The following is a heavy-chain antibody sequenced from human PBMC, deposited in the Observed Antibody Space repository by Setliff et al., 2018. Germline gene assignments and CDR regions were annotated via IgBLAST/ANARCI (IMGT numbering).Heavy chain of an antibody. J-gene: IGHJ3*02. D-gene: IGHD1-1*01. CDR1: GESFSSYY. Sequence: SETLSLTCAVYGESFSSYYWSWIRQPPGKGLEWIGYIYTRGSTNYNPSLQSRVTISVDTAKKQFSLKLNSVTAADTAIYYCARGGGRIRQLGATGVHTFDIWGQGTMVTVSS. CDR2: IYTRGST. V-gene: IGHV4-4*08. CDR3: ARGGGRIRQLGATGVHTFDI.